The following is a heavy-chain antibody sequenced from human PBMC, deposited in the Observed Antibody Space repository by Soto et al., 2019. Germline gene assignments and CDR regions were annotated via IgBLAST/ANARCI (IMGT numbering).Heavy chain of an antibody. Sequence: ASVKISCHASGGTFSSYANSLVRQAPGQGLEWMGGIIPIFGTANYAQKFQGRVTITADKSTSTAYMELSSLRSEDTAVYYCARERQDYYYYGMDVWGQGTTVPVSS. J-gene: IGHJ6*02. CDR2: IIPIFGTA. V-gene: IGHV1-69*06. CDR3: ARERQDYYYYGMDV. CDR1: GGTFSSYA.